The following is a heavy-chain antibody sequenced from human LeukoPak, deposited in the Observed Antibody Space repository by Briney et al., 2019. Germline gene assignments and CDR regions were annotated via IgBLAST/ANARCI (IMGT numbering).Heavy chain of an antibody. V-gene: IGHV1-69*13. Sequence: SVKVSCKASGGTFSSYAIGWVRQAPGQGLEWMGGIIPIFGTANYAQKFQGRVTITADESTSTAYMELSSLRFEDTAVYYCAREWVACSSTSCFGSAFDIWGQGTMVTVSS. CDR2: IIPIFGTA. J-gene: IGHJ3*02. CDR3: AREWVACSSTSCFGSAFDI. D-gene: IGHD2-2*01. CDR1: GGTFSSYA.